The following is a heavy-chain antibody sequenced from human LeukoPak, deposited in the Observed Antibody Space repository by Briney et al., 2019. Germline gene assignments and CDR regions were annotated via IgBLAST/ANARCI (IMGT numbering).Heavy chain of an antibody. J-gene: IGHJ6*02. Sequence: GGSLRLSCAASGFSVSSNYMSWVRQAPGKGLEWVSCISSSTTYIYYADSVKGRFTISRDNAKNSLYLQMNSLRDEDTAVYYCTRDSRYSYGYYGMDVWGQGTTVTVSS. D-gene: IGHD5-18*01. CDR1: GFSVSSNY. CDR2: ISSSTTYI. CDR3: TRDSRYSYGYYGMDV. V-gene: IGHV3-21*01.